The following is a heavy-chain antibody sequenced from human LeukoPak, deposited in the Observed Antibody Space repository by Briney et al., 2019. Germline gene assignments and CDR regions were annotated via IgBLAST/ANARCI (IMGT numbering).Heavy chain of an antibody. CDR2: IPYDGNNK. CDR1: RFTFSSYT. Sequence: GGSLRLSCVASRFTFSSYTMHWVRQAPGKGLEWVAVIPYDGNNKYYADSVKGRFTISRDNAKNTLYLQMNSLRAEDTAVYCCARVLTRGRAEYDYWGQGTLVTVSS. D-gene: IGHD2/OR15-2a*01. V-gene: IGHV3-30-3*01. CDR3: ARVLTRGRAEYDY. J-gene: IGHJ4*02.